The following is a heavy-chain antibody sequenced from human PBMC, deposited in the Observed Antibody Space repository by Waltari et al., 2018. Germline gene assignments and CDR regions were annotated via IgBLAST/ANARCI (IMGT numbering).Heavy chain of an antibody. D-gene: IGHD5-18*01. V-gene: IGHV1-69*14. Sequence: QVQLVQSGAEVKKPGSSVKVSCKASGGTFSSYAISWVRQAPGQGLEWMGGIIPIFGTANYAQKFQGRVTITADKSTSTAYMELSSLRSEDTAVYYCADTHVDTATGECYMDVWGKGTTVTVSS. J-gene: IGHJ6*03. CDR2: IIPIFGTA. CDR1: GGTFSSYA. CDR3: ADTHVDTATGECYMDV.